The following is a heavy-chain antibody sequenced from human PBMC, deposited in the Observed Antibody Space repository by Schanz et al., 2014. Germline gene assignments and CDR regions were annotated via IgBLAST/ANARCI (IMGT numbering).Heavy chain of an antibody. D-gene: IGHD3-22*01. V-gene: IGHV3-74*02. CDR2: TSNDGSFT. CDR3: AKSYDTSGYSGFDY. J-gene: IGHJ4*02. CDR1: GCTFSNYG. Sequence: VQLVESGGGVVQPGGSLRLSCAVSGCTFSNYGMGWVRQAPGKGLVWVSRTSNDGSFTTFADSVKGRFTISRDNAKNTLYLQMNSLRTEDTAVYFCAKSYDTSGYSGFDYWGQGTLVTVSS.